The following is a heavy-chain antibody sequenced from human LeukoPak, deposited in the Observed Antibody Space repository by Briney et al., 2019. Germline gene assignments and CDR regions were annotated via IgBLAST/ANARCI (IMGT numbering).Heavy chain of an antibody. CDR3: ARYGSGSYYTLAY. V-gene: IGHV1-2*02. J-gene: IGHJ4*02. Sequence: GASVTVSCKTSGYSFTAFYIHWVRQAPGQGLEWMGWINPNSGDTKYAQKFQGRVTMTRDTSISTAYMELTRLRSDDTAVYYCARYGSGSYYTLAYWGQGSLVTVSS. CDR1: GYSFTAFY. CDR2: INPNSGDT. D-gene: IGHD3-10*01.